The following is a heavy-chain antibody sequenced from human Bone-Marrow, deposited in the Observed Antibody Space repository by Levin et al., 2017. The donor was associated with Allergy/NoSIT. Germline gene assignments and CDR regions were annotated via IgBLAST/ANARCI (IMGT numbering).Heavy chain of an antibody. CDR2: IWYDGSNK. Sequence: PGGSLRLSCAASGFTFSSYGMHWVRQAPGKGLEWVAVIWYDGSNKYYADSVKGRFTISRDNSKNTLYLQMNSLRAEDTAVYYCARDLAGATLFDYWGQGTLVTVSS. J-gene: IGHJ4*02. CDR1: GFTFSSYG. V-gene: IGHV3-33*01. CDR3: ARDLAGATLFDY. D-gene: IGHD1-26*01.